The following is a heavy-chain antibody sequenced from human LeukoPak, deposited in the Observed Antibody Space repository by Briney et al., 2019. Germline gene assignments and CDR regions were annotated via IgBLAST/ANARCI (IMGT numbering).Heavy chain of an antibody. CDR1: GFTFSSYS. J-gene: IGHJ4*02. CDR3: ARAGGSYTALYYFDY. Sequence: GGSLRLSCAASGFTFSSYSMNWVRQAPGKGLEWVSSISSSSSYIYYADSVKGRFTISRDNAKNSLYLQMNSLRAEDTAVYYCARAGGSYTALYYFDYWGQGTLVTVSP. D-gene: IGHD1-26*01. CDR2: ISSSSSYI. V-gene: IGHV3-21*01.